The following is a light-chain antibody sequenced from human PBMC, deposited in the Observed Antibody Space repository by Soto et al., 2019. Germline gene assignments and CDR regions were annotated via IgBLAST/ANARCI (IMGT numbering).Light chain of an antibody. V-gene: IGKV3D-20*02. J-gene: IGKJ5*01. CDR1: QSVSSTY. Sequence: EIVLTQSPGTLSLSPGERATLSCRASQSVSSTYLAWYQQKPGQAPRLLIYGVSSRATGTPDSFSGSGSGTDFTLTISSLEPEDFAVYYCQQRSNWPPITFGQGTRLEI. CDR3: QQRSNWPPIT. CDR2: GVS.